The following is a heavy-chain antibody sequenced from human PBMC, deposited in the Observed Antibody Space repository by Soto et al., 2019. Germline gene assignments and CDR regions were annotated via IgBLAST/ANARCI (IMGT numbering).Heavy chain of an antibody. Sequence: EVQLVESGGGLVQPGGSLRLSCAASGFIFSGYWMHWVRQAPGKGLVWVSRINSDGSTTSYADSVKGRFTISRDNAKNTMYLQMSSLRAEVTAVYYCARLLGGSGSFIDYWGQGTLVTVSS. D-gene: IGHD3-10*01. CDR3: ARLLGGSGSFIDY. V-gene: IGHV3-74*01. J-gene: IGHJ4*02. CDR2: INSDGSTT. CDR1: GFIFSGYW.